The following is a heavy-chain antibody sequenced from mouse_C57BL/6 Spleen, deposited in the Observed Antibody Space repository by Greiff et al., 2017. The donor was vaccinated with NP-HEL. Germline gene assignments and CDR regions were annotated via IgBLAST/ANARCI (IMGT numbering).Heavy chain of an antibody. CDR1: GYTFTSYW. D-gene: IGHD1-1*01. J-gene: IGHJ2*01. Sequence: VQLQESGAELVKPGASVKMSCKASGYTFTSYWITWVKQRPGQGLEWIGDIYPGSGSTNYNEKFKSKATLTVDTSSSTAYMQLSSLTSEDSAVYYCAREVDYYGSTHFDYWGQGTTLTVSS. CDR3: AREVDYYGSTHFDY. CDR2: IYPGSGST. V-gene: IGHV1-55*01.